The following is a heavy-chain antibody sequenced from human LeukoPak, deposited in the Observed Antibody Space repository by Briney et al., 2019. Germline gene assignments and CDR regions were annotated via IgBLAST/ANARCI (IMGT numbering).Heavy chain of an antibody. D-gene: IGHD1-26*01. CDR3: AKDWGSGSYQPDAFDI. J-gene: IGHJ3*02. CDR1: GFTFSNYG. CDR2: IWYDGSNK. Sequence: GRSLRLSCAASGFTFSNYGMHWVRQAPGKGLEWVAVIWYDGSNKYYGDSVKGRFTISRDNSKNTLYLQMNSLRAEDTAVYYCAKDWGSGSYQPDAFDIWGQGTMVTVSS. V-gene: IGHV3-33*06.